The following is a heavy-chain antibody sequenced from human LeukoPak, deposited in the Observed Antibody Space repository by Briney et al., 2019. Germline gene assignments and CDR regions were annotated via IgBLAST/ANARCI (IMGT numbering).Heavy chain of an antibody. Sequence: NPGGSLRLSCAASGFTFSDYYMSWIGQAPGKGREGVSYISSSGNTIYYADSVKGRFTISRDNAKKSLYLQMNSLRVEDTAVYYCARHWNDDGGCFDYWGQGALVTVSS. D-gene: IGHD1-1*01. J-gene: IGHJ4*02. CDR3: ARHWNDDGGCFDY. CDR1: GFTFSDYY. V-gene: IGHV3-11*01. CDR2: ISSSGNTI.